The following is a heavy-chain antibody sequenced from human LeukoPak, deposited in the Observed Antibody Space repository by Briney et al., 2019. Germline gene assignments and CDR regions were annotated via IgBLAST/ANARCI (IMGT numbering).Heavy chain of an antibody. CDR2: IYYIGST. CDR3: ARGGYYYYYYYMDV. CDR1: GGSISSYY. Sequence: PSETLSLTCTVSGGSISSYYWSWIRQPPGKGLEWIGYIYYIGSTNYNPSLKSRVTISVDTSKNQFSLKLSPVTAADRAVYYCARGGYYYYYYYMDVWGKGTTVTISS. J-gene: IGHJ6*03. V-gene: IGHV4-59*12.